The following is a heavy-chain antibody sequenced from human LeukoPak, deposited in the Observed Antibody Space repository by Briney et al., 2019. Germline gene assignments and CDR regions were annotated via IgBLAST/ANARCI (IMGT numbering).Heavy chain of an antibody. V-gene: IGHV6-1*01. D-gene: IGHD6-19*01. CDR3: ASSTLYSSGWYGI. CDR1: GDSVSSNSAA. CDR2: SYYRSKWYN. J-gene: IGHJ4*02. Sequence: SQTLSLTCAISGDSVSSNSAAWNWIRQSPSRGLEWLGRSYYRSKWYNDYAVSVKSRITINPDTSKNQFSLQLNSVTPEDTAVYYYASSTLYSSGWYGIWGQGTLVTVSS.